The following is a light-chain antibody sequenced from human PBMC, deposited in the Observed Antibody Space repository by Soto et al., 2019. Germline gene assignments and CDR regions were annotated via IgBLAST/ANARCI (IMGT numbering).Light chain of an antibody. CDR2: KTS. J-gene: IGKJ4*01. CDR3: QQYKSFSLT. Sequence: IQMTQSPSTLSASGGDRVTITCRASQSISSWLAWYQQKPGKAPKLLIYKTSNLESGVPSRFSGSGSGTEFSLTISSLQPDDFATYYCQQYKSFSLTFGGGTRVEVK. V-gene: IGKV1-5*03. CDR1: QSISSW.